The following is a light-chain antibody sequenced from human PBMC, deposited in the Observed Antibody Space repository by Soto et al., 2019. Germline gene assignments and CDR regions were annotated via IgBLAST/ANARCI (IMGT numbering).Light chain of an antibody. Sequence: QSVLTQPPSASGTPGQRVTISCSGSSSNIGRNTVNWYQQLPGTAPKLLIYSNNQRPSGVPDRFFASKSGSSASLAISGLQSEDEADYYCAAWDDSLNGVVFGGGTKLTVL. CDR2: SNN. CDR3: AAWDDSLNGVV. J-gene: IGLJ2*01. V-gene: IGLV1-44*01. CDR1: SSNIGRNT.